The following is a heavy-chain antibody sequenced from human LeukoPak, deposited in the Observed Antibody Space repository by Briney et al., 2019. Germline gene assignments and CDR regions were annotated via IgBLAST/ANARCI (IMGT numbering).Heavy chain of an antibody. J-gene: IGHJ5*02. CDR2: ISAYNGNT. Sequence: ASVKVSCKASGYTFTSYGISWVRQAPGQGLEWMGWISAYNGNTDYAQKLQGRVTMTTDTSTSTAYMELRSLRSDDTAVYYCATVRTTVTAMYNWFDPWGQGTLVTVSS. D-gene: IGHD4-17*01. V-gene: IGHV1-18*01. CDR3: ATVRTTVTAMYNWFDP. CDR1: GYTFTSYG.